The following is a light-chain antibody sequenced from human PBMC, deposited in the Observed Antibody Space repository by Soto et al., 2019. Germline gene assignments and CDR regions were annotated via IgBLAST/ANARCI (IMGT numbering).Light chain of an antibody. J-gene: IGKJ5*01. Sequence: EIVMTQSPATLSVSPGERATLSCRASQGVSSNLAWYQQKRGQAPRLLIYGASTRATGIPARFSGSGSGREFTLTISSLQSEDFAVYYCQHYNNWPPWTFGQGTRLEIK. CDR1: QGVSSN. V-gene: IGKV3-15*01. CDR2: GAS. CDR3: QHYNNWPPWT.